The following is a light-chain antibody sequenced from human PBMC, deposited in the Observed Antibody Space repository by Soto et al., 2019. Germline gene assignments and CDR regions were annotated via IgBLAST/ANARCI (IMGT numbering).Light chain of an antibody. V-gene: IGKV1D-16*01. J-gene: IGKJ4*01. Sequence: DVQMTESPSSLSASVGDRVTITCRASQDINSWLAWYQQKPGNAPKSLIYAASSLQTGVPPRFSGSAPGPHCTLALSNLEPEDSATYCCHQYTICPLTFGAGTKGEIK. CDR2: AAS. CDR1: QDINSW. CDR3: HQYTICPLT.